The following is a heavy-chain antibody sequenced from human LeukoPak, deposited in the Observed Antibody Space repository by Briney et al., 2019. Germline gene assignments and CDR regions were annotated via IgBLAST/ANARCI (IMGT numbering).Heavy chain of an antibody. CDR2: FDPEDGET. D-gene: IGHD5-12*01. V-gene: IGHV1-24*01. CDR3: ATLRSSGYSGYGTGRGSGYFDY. CDR1: GGTFSSYA. Sequence: GASVKVSCKASGGTFSSYAISWVRQDPGQGLEWMGGFDPEDGETIYAQKFQGRVTMTEDTSTDTAYMELSSLRSEDTAVYYCATLRSSGYSGYGTGRGSGYFDYWGQGTLVTVSS. J-gene: IGHJ4*02.